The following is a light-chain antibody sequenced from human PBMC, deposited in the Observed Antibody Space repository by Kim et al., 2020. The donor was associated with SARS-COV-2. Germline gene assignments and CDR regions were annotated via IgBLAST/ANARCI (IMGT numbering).Light chain of an antibody. CDR2: LGS. J-gene: IGKJ2*03. V-gene: IGKV2-28*01. Sequence: DIVMTQSPLSLPVTPGEPASISCRSSQSLLHSNGYNYLDWYLQKPGQSPQLLIYLGSNRASGVPDRVSGSGSGTDFTLKISRVEAEGVGVYYCMQALQTPYSFGKGTKLEI. CDR3: MQALQTPYS. CDR1: QSLLHSNGYNY.